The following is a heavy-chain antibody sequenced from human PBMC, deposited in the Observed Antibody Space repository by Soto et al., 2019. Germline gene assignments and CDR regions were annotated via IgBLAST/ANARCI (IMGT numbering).Heavy chain of an antibody. CDR2: IDPSDSYT. Sequence: PGESLKTSCEASCYSFTSYCISWVRQLPGKGLEWMGRIDPSDSYTNYSPSFQGHVTISADKSISTAYLQGRRLKASDTAMYYCARLEAAPRGYYNGMDVWGQGTTVTVSS. D-gene: IGHD1-1*01. V-gene: IGHV5-10-1*01. CDR3: ARLEAAPRGYYNGMDV. CDR1: CYSFTSYC. J-gene: IGHJ6*02.